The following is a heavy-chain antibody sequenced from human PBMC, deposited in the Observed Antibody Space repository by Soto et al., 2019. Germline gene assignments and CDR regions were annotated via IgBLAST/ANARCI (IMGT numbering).Heavy chain of an antibody. J-gene: IGHJ4*02. D-gene: IGHD6-19*01. CDR1: GGSFSGYY. CDR3: ASWDSSGWIGNENYFDY. CDR2: INHSGST. Sequence: PSETLSLTCSVSGGSFSGYYWSWIRQPPGKGLEWIGEINHSGSTNYNPSLKSRVTISVDTSKNQFSLKLSSVTAADTAVYYCASWDSSGWIGNENYFDYWGQGTLVTVSS. V-gene: IGHV4-34*01.